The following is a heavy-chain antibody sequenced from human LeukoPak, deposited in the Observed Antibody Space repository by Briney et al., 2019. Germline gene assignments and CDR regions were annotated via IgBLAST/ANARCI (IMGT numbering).Heavy chain of an antibody. CDR2: IKQDGSEK. CDR3: ARDLNYDILTGYGMDV. V-gene: IGHV3-7*03. Sequence: GGSLRLSCAASGFTSSSYRMSWVRQAPGKGLEWVANIKQDGSEKYYVDSVKGRFTISRDNAKNSLYLQMNSLRAEDTAVYYCARDLNYDILTGYGMDVWGQGTTVTVSS. CDR1: GFTSSSYR. J-gene: IGHJ6*02. D-gene: IGHD3-9*01.